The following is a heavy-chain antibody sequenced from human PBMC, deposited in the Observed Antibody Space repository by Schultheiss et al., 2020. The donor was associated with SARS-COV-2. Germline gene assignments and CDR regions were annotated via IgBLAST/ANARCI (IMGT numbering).Heavy chain of an antibody. CDR3: ARRYYYGSGRVNDAFDI. V-gene: IGHV3-48*01. D-gene: IGHD3-10*01. CDR1: GFTFSSYG. Sequence: GGSLRLSCAASGFTFSSYGMHWVRQAPGKGLEWVSYISSSGSTIYYADSVKGRFTISRDNSKNSLYLQMNSLRAEDTAVYYCARRYYYGSGRVNDAFDIWGQGTMVTVSS. CDR2: ISSSGSTI. J-gene: IGHJ3*02.